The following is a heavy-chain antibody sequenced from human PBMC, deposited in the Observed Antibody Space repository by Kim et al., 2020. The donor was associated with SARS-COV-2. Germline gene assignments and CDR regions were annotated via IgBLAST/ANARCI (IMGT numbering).Heavy chain of an antibody. CDR2: INHSGST. J-gene: IGHJ6*02. CDR3: ARGGAGVAAAALRVEYYYYYGMDV. CDR1: GGSFSGYY. D-gene: IGHD6-13*01. V-gene: IGHV4-34*01. Sequence: SETLSLTCAVYGGSFSGYYWSWIRQPPGKGLEWIGEINHSGSTNYNPSLKSRVTISVDTSKNQFSLKLSSVTAADTAVYYCARGGAGVAAAALRVEYYYYYGMDVWGQGTTVTVSS.